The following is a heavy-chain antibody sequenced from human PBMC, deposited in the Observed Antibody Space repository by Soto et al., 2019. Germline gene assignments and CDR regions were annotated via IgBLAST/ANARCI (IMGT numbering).Heavy chain of an antibody. J-gene: IGHJ6*02. CDR1: GFTFSSYS. Sequence: EVQLVESGGGLVQPGGSLRLSCAASGFTFSSYSMNWVRQAPGKGLEWVSYISSSSSTIYYADSVKGRFTISRDNAKNSLYLQMNSLRDEDTAVYYCARVPLLQNPYYYYGMDVWGQGTTVTVSS. V-gene: IGHV3-48*02. CDR3: ARVPLLQNPYYYYGMDV. D-gene: IGHD2-15*01. CDR2: ISSSSSTI.